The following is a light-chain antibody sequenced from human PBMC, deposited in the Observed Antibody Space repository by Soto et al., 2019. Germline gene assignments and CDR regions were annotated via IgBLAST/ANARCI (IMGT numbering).Light chain of an antibody. Sequence: QLVLTQPPSASGTPGQRVTISCYGSTSNIGSNTVNWYQQLPGTAPKLLIYSNSQRPSGVPDRFSGSKSGTSASLAIGGLQSEDEADYYCAAWDDSLNGVLFGGGTKVTVL. CDR3: AAWDDSLNGVL. CDR1: TSNIGSNT. V-gene: IGLV1-44*01. CDR2: SNS. J-gene: IGLJ2*01.